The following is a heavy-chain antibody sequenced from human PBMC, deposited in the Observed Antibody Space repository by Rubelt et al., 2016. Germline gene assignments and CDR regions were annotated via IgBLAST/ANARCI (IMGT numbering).Heavy chain of an antibody. V-gene: IGHV3-30*04. J-gene: IGHJ4*02. D-gene: IGHD3-10*01. CDR2: ISYDGSNK. CDR3: ARVSQWFALDY. CDR1: GFTFSSYA. Sequence: QVQLVESGGGVVQPGRSLRLSCAASGFTFSSYAIHWVRQVPGKGLEWVAVISYDGSNKYYADSVKGRFTISRDNSKNTLYLQMNSLRAEDTAVYYCARVSQWFALDYWGQGTLVTVSS.